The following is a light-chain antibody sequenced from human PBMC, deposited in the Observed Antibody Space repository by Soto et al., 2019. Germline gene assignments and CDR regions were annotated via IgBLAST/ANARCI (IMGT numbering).Light chain of an antibody. V-gene: IGKV1-5*03. Sequence: DIQMTQSPSTLSASVGDRVTITCRASQSISSWLAWYQQKPGKAPKLLIYKASSLESGVPSRFSGSGSGTEFTLTISSLQPDDFATYYCQQYNSYSWTFGQGTQV. CDR1: QSISSW. J-gene: IGKJ1*01. CDR2: KAS. CDR3: QQYNSYSWT.